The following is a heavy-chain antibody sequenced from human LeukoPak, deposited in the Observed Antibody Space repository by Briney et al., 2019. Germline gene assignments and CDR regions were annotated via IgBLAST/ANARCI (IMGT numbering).Heavy chain of an antibody. CDR1: GYSISSSSYY. D-gene: IGHD5-12*01. CDR2: IYYSGST. CDR3: ARGESGYDFGSLRYYYYYMDV. V-gene: IGHV4-39*07. J-gene: IGHJ6*03. Sequence: SETLSLTCTVSGYSISSSSYYWGWIRQPPGKGLEWIGSIYYSGSTYYNPSLKSRVTISVDTSKNQFSLKLSSVTAADTAVYYCARGESGYDFGSLRYYYYYMDVWGKGTTVTVSS.